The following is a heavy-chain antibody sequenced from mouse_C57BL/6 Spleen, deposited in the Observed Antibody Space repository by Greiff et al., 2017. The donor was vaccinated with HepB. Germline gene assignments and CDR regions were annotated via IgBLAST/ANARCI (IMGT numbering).Heavy chain of an antibody. Sequence: VQLQQPGAELVKPGASVKLSCKASGYTFTSYWMQWVKQRPGQGLEWIGEIDPSDSYTNYNQKFKGKATLTVDTSSSTACMQLSSLTSEDSAVYYCARLLRYYFDYWGQGTTLTVSS. D-gene: IGHD1-1*01. V-gene: IGHV1-50*01. CDR2: IDPSDSYT. CDR1: GYTFTSYW. CDR3: ARLLRYYFDY. J-gene: IGHJ2*01.